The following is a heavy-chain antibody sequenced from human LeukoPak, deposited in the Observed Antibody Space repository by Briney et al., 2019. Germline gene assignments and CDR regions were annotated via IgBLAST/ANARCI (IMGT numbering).Heavy chain of an antibody. D-gene: IGHD1-14*01. V-gene: IGHV4-4*09. J-gene: IGHJ6*03. CDR2: IYTSRST. CDR1: GGSISSYY. CDR3: ARSGTGYPYYYYYMDV. Sequence: SETLSLTCTVSGGSISSYYWSWIRQPPGKGLEWIGYIYTSRSTNYNPSLKSRVTISVDTSKNQFSLKLSSVTAADTAVYYCARSGTGYPYYYYYMDVWAKGPRSPSP.